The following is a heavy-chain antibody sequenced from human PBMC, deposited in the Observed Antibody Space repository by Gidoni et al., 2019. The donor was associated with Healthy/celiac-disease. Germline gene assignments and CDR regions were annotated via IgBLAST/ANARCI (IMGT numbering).Heavy chain of an antibody. CDR1: GGSISSSSYY. D-gene: IGHD3-3*01. CDR3: ASVSGYIPYYYGMDV. CDR2: IYYSGST. Sequence: QLQLQESGPGLVKPSETLSLTCTVSGGSISSSSYYWGWIRQPPGKGLEWIGSIYYSGSTYYNPSLKSRVTISVDTSKNQFSLKLSSVTAADTAVYYCASVSGYIPYYYGMDVWGQGTTVTVSS. J-gene: IGHJ6*02. V-gene: IGHV4-39*01.